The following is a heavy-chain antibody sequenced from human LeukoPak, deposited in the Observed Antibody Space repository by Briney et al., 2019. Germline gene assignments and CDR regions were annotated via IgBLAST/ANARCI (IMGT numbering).Heavy chain of an antibody. V-gene: IGHV3-7*01. CDR3: ARDKLVGDSYFEY. CDR2: IKQDGGQI. J-gene: IGHJ4*02. D-gene: IGHD1-26*01. Sequence: GKSLRLSCAASGFTFSGYWMSWVRQAPGKGLEWVANIKQDGGQIYYVDSVKGRFTISRDNAKNSLFLQMNSLRAEDTAVYYCARDKLVGDSYFEYWGQGTLVTVSS. CDR1: GFTFSGYW.